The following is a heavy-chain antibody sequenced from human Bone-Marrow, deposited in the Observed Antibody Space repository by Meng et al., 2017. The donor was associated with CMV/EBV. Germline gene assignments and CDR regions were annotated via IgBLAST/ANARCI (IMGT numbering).Heavy chain of an antibody. Sequence: GSLRLSCTVSGGSISSSSYYWGWIRQPPGKGLEWIGSIYYSGSTYYNPSLKSRVTISVDTSKNQFSLKLSSVTAADTAVYYCARRRGYCSSTSCYTFDYWGQGKLVTCYS. J-gene: IGHJ4*02. D-gene: IGHD2-2*02. V-gene: IGHV4-39*07. CDR1: GGSISSSSYY. CDR2: IYYSGST. CDR3: ARRRGYCSSTSCYTFDY.